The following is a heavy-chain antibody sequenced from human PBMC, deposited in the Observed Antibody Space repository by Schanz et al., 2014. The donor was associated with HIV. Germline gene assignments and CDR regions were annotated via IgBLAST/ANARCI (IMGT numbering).Heavy chain of an antibody. D-gene: IGHD2-15*01. Sequence: QVQLVQSGAEVKKPGSSVKVSCKASGDTFTNYAITWVRQAPGQGLEYMGGIIPMFGSANYAQKFLGRVTISADESTSTAYMDLSGLRYEDTAVFYCAREGGNLVEGGYFFDYWGQGTLVTVSS. V-gene: IGHV1-69*01. J-gene: IGHJ4*02. CDR1: GDTFTNYA. CDR2: IIPMFGSA. CDR3: AREGGNLVEGGYFFDY.